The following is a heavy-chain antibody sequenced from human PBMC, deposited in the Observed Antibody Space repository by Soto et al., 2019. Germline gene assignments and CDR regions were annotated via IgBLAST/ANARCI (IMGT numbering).Heavy chain of an antibody. V-gene: IGHV4-59*12. J-gene: IGHJ4*02. D-gene: IGHD7-27*01. CDR2: IHYSGRT. CDR3: ARTLGTYFDY. CDR1: NGSISGFY. Sequence: SETLSLTCSVSNGSISGFYWTWIRQPPGKILEWIGYIHYSGRTDYNPSLTSRATMSVDTSKNQISLKLTSVTAADTAVYYCARTLGTYFDYWGQGTLVTVSS.